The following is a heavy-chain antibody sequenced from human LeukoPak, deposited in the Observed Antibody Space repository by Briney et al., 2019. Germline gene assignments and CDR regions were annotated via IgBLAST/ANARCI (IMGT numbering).Heavy chain of an antibody. CDR1: GFTFSSYA. CDR2: ISSNGGST. V-gene: IGHV3-64*01. Sequence: GGSLRLSCAASGFTFSSYAMHWVRQAPGKGLEYVSAISSNGGSTYYANSVKGRFTISRDNSKNTLYLQMNSLRAEDTAVYFCASTVTSNKVQHWGQGTLVTVSS. CDR3: ASTVTSNKVQH. J-gene: IGHJ1*01. D-gene: IGHD4-17*01.